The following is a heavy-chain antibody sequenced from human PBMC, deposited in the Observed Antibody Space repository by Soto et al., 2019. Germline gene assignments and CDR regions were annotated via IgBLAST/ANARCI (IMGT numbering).Heavy chain of an antibody. Sequence: GASVKVSCKASGYTFTSYYMHWVRQAPGQGLEWMGIINPSGGSTSYAQKFQGRVTMTRDTSTSTVYMELSSLRSEDTAVYYCARRSLNCSGGSGYSGVDYWGQGTLVTVSS. D-gene: IGHD2-15*01. CDR1: GYTFTSYY. J-gene: IGHJ4*02. CDR2: INPSGGST. CDR3: ARRSLNCSGGSGYSGVDY. V-gene: IGHV1-46*03.